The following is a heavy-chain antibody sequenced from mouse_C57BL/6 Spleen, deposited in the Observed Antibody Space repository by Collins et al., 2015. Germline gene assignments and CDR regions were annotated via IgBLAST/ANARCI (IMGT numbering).Heavy chain of an antibody. CDR3: ARMDYGSSLDY. CDR2: IYPGSGST. Sequence: QVQLQQPGAELVKPGASVKMSCKASGYTFTSYWITWVKQRPGQGLEWIGDIYPGSGSTNYNEKFKSKATLTVDTSSSTAYMQLSSPTSEDSAVYYCARMDYGSSLDYWGQGTTLTVSS. V-gene: IGHV1-55*01. J-gene: IGHJ2*01. D-gene: IGHD1-1*01. CDR1: GYTFTSYW.